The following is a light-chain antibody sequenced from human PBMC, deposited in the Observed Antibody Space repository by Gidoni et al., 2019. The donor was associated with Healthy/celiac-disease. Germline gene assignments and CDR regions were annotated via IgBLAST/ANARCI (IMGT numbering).Light chain of an antibody. Sequence: DIQMTHSPSSLSASVGYRVTITCRASQSISSYLNWDQQKPGEGPKLLIYAASSLHSGVPSRFSCSGSGTDFTLTISSLQPEDFATYYCQQSYSTPQTFGQGTKVEIK. CDR2: AAS. V-gene: IGKV1-39*01. CDR3: QQSYSTPQT. J-gene: IGKJ1*01. CDR1: QSISSY.